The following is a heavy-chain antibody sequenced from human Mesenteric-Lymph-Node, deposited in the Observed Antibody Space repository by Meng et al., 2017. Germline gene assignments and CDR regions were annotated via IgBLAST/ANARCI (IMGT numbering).Heavy chain of an antibody. V-gene: IGHV3-7*01. CDR1: GFTFSSYW. CDR3: ARDFILTSYYNYYYGMDV. CDR2: IKQDGSEK. J-gene: IGHJ6*02. Sequence: GESLKISCAASGFTFSSYWMSWVRQAPGKGLEWVANIKQDGSEKYYVDSVKGRFTISRDNAKNSLYLQMNSLRAEDTAVYYCARDFILTSYYNYYYGMDVWGQGTTVTVSS. D-gene: IGHD3-9*01.